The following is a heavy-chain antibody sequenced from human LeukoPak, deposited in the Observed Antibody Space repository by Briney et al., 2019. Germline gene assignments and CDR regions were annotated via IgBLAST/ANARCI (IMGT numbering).Heavy chain of an antibody. D-gene: IGHD3-22*01. J-gene: IGHJ4*02. V-gene: IGHV4-39*01. CDR3: ARRPYYYDSSGYYDY. Sequence: PSETVCLTCTVSGGSISSSRYNWGWMRQPPGKGLEWSGSIYYSGSTYYNPSLKSRVTISVDTSKNQFSLKLSSVTAADTAVYYCARRPYYYDSSGYYDYWGQGTLVTVSS. CDR2: IYYSGST. CDR1: GGSISSSRYN.